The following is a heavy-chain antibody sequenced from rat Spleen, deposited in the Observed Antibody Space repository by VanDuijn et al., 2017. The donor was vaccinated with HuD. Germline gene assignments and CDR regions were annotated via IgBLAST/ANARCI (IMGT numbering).Heavy chain of an antibody. Sequence: EVQLVESGGGLVQPGRSLKLSCAVSGFTFSNHGMAWVRQTPARGLEWVASISTGGGHTYYRDSVKGRFTISRDNAETTLYLQMDSLRSEDTATYYCAKRGWYYFDYWGQGVMVTVSS. V-gene: IGHV5S13*01. CDR1: GFTFSNHG. CDR3: AKRGWYYFDY. CDR2: ISTGGGHT. J-gene: IGHJ2*01.